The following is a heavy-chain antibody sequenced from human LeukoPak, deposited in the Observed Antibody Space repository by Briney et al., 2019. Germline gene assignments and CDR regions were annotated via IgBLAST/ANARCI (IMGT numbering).Heavy chain of an antibody. CDR3: ARDRGYGDDSFDP. V-gene: IGHV1-18*01. D-gene: IGHD4-17*01. J-gene: IGHJ5*02. Sequence: PGRSLRLSCAASGFTFSSYGMHWVRQAPGQGLEWVGWIGAYNGDTNYAQRFQGRVTMTMDTSTSTVYMEVWSLRSDDTAVYYCARDRGYGDDSFDPWGQGTLVTVSS. CDR1: GFTFSSYG. CDR2: IGAYNGDT.